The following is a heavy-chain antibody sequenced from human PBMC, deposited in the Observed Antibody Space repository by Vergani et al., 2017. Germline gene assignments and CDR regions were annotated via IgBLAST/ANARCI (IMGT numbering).Heavy chain of an antibody. V-gene: IGHV3-7*01. J-gene: IGHJ5*02. CDR2: IKQDGSEK. Sequence: EVQLLESGGGLVQPGGSLRLSCAASGFTFSSYWMSWVRQAPGKGLGWVANIKQDGSEKYYVDSVKGRFTISRDNAKNSLYLQMNSLRAEDTAVYYCARDLAGCSSTSCDSRFDPWGQGTLVTVSS. D-gene: IGHD2-2*01. CDR1: GFTFSSYW. CDR3: ARDLAGCSSTSCDSRFDP.